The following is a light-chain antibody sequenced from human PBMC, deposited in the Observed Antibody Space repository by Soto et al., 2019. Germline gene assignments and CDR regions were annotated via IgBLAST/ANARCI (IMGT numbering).Light chain of an antibody. CDR3: AAWDDSLSGV. CDR1: SSNIGSNY. V-gene: IGLV1-47*01. Sequence: LTRPPSASGTPGQRVTISCSGSSSNIGSNYVYWYQQRPGTAPKLLIYRNNQRPSGVPDRFSGSKSGTSASLAISGLRSEDEADYYCAAWDDSLSGVFGGGTKVTVL. CDR2: RNN. J-gene: IGLJ2*01.